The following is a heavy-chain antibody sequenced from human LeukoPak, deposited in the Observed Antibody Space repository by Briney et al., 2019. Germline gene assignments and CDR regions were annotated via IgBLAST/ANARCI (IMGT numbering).Heavy chain of an antibody. J-gene: IGHJ4*02. V-gene: IGHV4-31*03. D-gene: IGHD2-21*02. CDR1: GGSISSGGYY. CDR3: ARVTETLDY. Sequence: SETLSLTCTVSGGSISSGGYYWSWIRQHPGKGLEWIGYIHNSGSTYYNPSLKSRITISVDTSENQFSLKLSSVTVADTAVYYCARVTETLDYWGQGTLVTVSS. CDR2: IHNSGST.